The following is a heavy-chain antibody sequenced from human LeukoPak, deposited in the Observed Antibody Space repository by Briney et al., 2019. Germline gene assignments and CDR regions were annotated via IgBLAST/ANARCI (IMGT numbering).Heavy chain of an antibody. Sequence: AESLRLSCAASGFTFSSYEMNWVRQPPGKGLEWVSYIRSSGSTIYYADSVNGRFTIARDNAKNSLYLQMNSLRAEATAVYYCARLVVGVDYDILTGDYAGDAFDIWGQGTMVTVSS. J-gene: IGHJ3*02. V-gene: IGHV3-48*03. CDR3: ARLVVGVDYDILTGDYAGDAFDI. D-gene: IGHD3-9*01. CDR2: IRSSGSTI. CDR1: GFTFSSYE.